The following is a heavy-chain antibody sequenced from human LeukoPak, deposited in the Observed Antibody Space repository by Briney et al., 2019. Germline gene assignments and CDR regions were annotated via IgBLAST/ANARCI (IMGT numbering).Heavy chain of an antibody. CDR3: ASRAVDSALNY. J-gene: IGHJ4*02. D-gene: IGHD5-18*01. CDR2: IKQDGSEK. CDR1: GFTFSSYW. V-gene: IGHV3-7*01. Sequence: PGGSLRPSCAASGFTFSSYWMSWVRQAPGKGLEWVANIKQDGSEKYYVDSVKGRFTISRDNAKNSLYLQMNSLRAEDTAVYYCASRAVDSALNYWGQGTLVTVSS.